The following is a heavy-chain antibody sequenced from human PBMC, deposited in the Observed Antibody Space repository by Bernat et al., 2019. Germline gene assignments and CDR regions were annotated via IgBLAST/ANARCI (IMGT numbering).Heavy chain of an antibody. J-gene: IGHJ4*02. CDR3: ARFDYSNDRYYFDY. V-gene: IGHV4-59*01. CDR2: IYYSGST. Sequence: QVQLQESGPGLVKPSETLSLTCTVSGGSISSYYWSWIRQPPGKGLEWIGYIYYSGSTNYNPPLKSRVTISVDTSKNQFSLKLSSVTAADTAVYYCARFDYSNDRYYFDYWGQGTLVTVSS. CDR1: GGSISSYY. D-gene: IGHD4-4*01.